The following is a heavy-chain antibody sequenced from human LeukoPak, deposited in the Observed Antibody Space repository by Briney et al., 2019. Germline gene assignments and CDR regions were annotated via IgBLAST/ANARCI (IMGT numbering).Heavy chain of an antibody. CDR3: VRGEYNWNDLHL. J-gene: IGHJ5*02. D-gene: IGHD1-20*01. Sequence: GGSLRLSCAASGFTFSTYSMSWVRQAPGKGLEWVSVIYSGGSTYYADSVKGRFTISRDNSKNTLFLQMNSLRAEDTAVYYCVRGEYNWNDLHLWGQGTLVTVSS. CDR2: IYSGGST. CDR1: GFTFSTYS. V-gene: IGHV3-66*01.